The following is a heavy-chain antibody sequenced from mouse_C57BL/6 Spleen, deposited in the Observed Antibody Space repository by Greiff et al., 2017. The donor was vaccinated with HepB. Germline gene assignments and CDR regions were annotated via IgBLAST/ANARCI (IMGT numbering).Heavy chain of an antibody. Sequence: VQLQQSVAELVRPGASVKLSCTASGFNIKNTYMHWVKQRPEQGLEWIGRIDPANGNTKYAPKFQGKATIIADTSSNTAYLQLSSLTSEDTAIYYCARPSITTVVALYYAMDYWGQGTSVTVSS. V-gene: IGHV14-3*01. J-gene: IGHJ4*01. CDR3: ARPSITTVVALYYAMDY. D-gene: IGHD1-1*01. CDR1: GFNIKNTY. CDR2: IDPANGNT.